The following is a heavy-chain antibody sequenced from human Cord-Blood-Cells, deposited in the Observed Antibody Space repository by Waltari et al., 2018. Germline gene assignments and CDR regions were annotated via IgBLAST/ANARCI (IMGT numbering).Heavy chain of an antibody. D-gene: IGHD6-13*01. V-gene: IGHV1-3*01. J-gene: IGHJ4*02. CDR2: TNAGNGNT. CDR3: ARVYASSSSWYDY. CDR1: GYTFTSYA. Sequence: QVQLVQSGAEVKKPGASVKVSCKASGYTFTSYAMHWVRQAPGQRLEWMGWTNAGNGNTKYSQKFQGRGTITRDTSASTAYMELSSLRAEDTAVYYCARVYASSSSWYDYWGQGTLVTVST.